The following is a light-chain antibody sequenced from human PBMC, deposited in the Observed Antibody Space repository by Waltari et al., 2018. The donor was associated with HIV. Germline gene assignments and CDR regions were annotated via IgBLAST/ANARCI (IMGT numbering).Light chain of an antibody. CDR1: SRDVGGYNY. CDR3: SSYTSSSSYV. Sequence: QSALTQPASVSGSPGQSITISCTGTSRDVGGYNYVPWYQQHPGKAPKLMIYDCSKRPSGVSKRVSGSKSGNTASLTISGLQAEDEADYYCSSYTSSSSYVFGTGTKVTVL. CDR2: DCS. V-gene: IGLV2-14*01. J-gene: IGLJ1*01.